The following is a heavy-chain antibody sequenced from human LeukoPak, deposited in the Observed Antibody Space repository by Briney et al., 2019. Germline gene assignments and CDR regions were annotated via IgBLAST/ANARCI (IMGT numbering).Heavy chain of an antibody. J-gene: IGHJ4*02. D-gene: IGHD6-6*01. CDR3: ARGLSSIAAYPY. Sequence: SETLSLTCAVYGGSFSGYYWSWIRQPPGKGLEWIGEINHSGSTNYNPSLKSRVTISVDTSKNQFSLKLSSVSDADTAVYYCARGLSSIAAYPYWGQGTLVTVSS. V-gene: IGHV4-34*01. CDR2: INHSGST. CDR1: GGSFSGYY.